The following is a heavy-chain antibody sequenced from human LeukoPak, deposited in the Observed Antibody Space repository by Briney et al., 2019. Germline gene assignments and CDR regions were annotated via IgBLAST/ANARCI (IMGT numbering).Heavy chain of an antibody. Sequence: GGSLRLSCVASGFTFRSYGMHWVRQAPGKGLEWVAVIWYDGNNKYYADSVKGRFTISRDNSKNTLYLHMNSLRAEDTAVYYCARELTYYYDSSGYYSPYFDYWGQGTLVTVSS. V-gene: IGHV3-33*01. J-gene: IGHJ4*02. D-gene: IGHD3-22*01. CDR2: IWYDGNNK. CDR3: ARELTYYYDSSGYYSPYFDY. CDR1: GFTFRSYG.